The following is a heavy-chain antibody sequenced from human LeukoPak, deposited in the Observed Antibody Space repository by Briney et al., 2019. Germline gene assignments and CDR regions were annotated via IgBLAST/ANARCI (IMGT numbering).Heavy chain of an antibody. Sequence: SETLSLTCTVAGGSISSSNDYWGWIRQPPGKGLEWIGYIYYSGSTNYNPSLKSRVTISVDTSKNQFSLKLSSVTAADTAVYYCASSPGMVGMNYYYYYMDVWGKGTTVTVSS. CDR2: IYYSGST. D-gene: IGHD2-15*01. CDR3: ASSPGMVGMNYYYYYMDV. V-gene: IGHV4-61*05. CDR1: GGSISSSNDY. J-gene: IGHJ6*03.